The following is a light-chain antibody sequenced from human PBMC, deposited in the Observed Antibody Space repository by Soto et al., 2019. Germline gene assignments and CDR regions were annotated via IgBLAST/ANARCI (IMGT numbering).Light chain of an antibody. CDR3: QHYGTSPIT. V-gene: IGKV3-20*01. J-gene: IGKJ5*01. CDR1: QSVGSK. Sequence: IVFTQYKGTLSLSPGDRATLSCLASQSVGSKLAWYQQKPGQAPRLLISGASSRPTGIPDRFSGSGSATDFTLTISRLEPEDFALYYCQHYGTSPITFGQGTRPEIK. CDR2: GAS.